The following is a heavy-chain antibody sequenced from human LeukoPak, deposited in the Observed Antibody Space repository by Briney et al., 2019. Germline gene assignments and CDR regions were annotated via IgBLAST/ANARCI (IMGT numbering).Heavy chain of an antibody. CDR2: FRTSRNIR. CDR1: GFTFSSSA. Sequence: GRSLRPSCSASGFTFSSSAMSWVRQAPGKCLEWVSCFRTSRNIRFYAVSVKGRFTISRDNSKNTLYLQTNSLRAEDSAVYYCARDRPYFDFWGQGPLVSVSS. V-gene: IGHV3-23*01. CDR3: ARDRPYFDF. J-gene: IGHJ4*02.